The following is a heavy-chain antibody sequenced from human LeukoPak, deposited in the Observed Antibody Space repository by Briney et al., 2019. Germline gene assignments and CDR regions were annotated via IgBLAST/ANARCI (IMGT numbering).Heavy chain of an antibody. D-gene: IGHD4-17*01. CDR3: ARPTSQTTVTSGDDDAFHI. Sequence: GESLKISCKGSGYSFTSYWIGWVRQMPGEGLEWMGIIYPGDSDTRNSPSFQGQVTISADKSISTAYLHWSSLKASDTAIYYCARPTSQTTVTSGDDDAFHIWGRGTMVTVSS. CDR1: GYSFTSYW. CDR2: IYPGDSDT. V-gene: IGHV5-51*01. J-gene: IGHJ3*02.